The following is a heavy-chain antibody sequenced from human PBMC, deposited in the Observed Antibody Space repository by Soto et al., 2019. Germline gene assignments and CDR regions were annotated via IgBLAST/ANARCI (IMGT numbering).Heavy chain of an antibody. CDR2: IYYSGSS. D-gene: IGHD1-1*01. J-gene: IGHJ6*03. V-gene: IGHV4-59*01. Sequence: QVQLQESGPGLVKPSETLSLTCTVSGGSISSYYWNWIRQPPGKGLEWIGDIYYSGSSTYNPSLKSRVTISVDMSMNQFSLRLSSVTAADTAVYYCAGLQINYYYMDVWCKGTTVTVSS. CDR3: AGLQINYYYMDV. CDR1: GGSISSYY.